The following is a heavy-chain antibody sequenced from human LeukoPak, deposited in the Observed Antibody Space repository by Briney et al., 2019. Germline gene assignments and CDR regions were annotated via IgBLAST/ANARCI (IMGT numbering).Heavy chain of an antibody. CDR2: ISGSSGST. D-gene: IGHD2-2*01. V-gene: IGHV3-23*01. CDR3: VRELHCTSTSCYAKSWFDP. J-gene: IGHJ5*02. Sequence: GGSLRLSCAASGFTFSNYAITWVRQAPGKGLEWISGISGSSGSTYYADSVKGRFTISRDNAKNPLYLQMNSLRAEDTAVYYCVRELHCTSTSCYAKSWFDPWGQGTLVTVSS. CDR1: GFTFSNYA.